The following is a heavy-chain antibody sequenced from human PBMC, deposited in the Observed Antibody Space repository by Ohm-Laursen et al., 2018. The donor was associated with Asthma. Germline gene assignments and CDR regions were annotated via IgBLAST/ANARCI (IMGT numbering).Heavy chain of an antibody. CDR1: GGTFSSYA. J-gene: IGHJ6*02. Sequence: SSVKVSCKASGGTFSSYAISWVRQAPEQGLEWMGGITPIFGTANYAQKFQGRVTITADESTSTAYMELSSLRSEDTAVYYCARGALIAAADDGMDVWGQGTTVTVSS. CDR2: ITPIFGTA. D-gene: IGHD6-13*01. CDR3: ARGALIAAADDGMDV. V-gene: IGHV1-69*01.